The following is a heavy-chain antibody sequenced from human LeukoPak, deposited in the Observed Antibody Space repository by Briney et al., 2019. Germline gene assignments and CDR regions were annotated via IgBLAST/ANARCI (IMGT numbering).Heavy chain of an antibody. CDR2: ISYDGSNK. J-gene: IGHJ4*02. V-gene: IGHV3-30-3*01. CDR1: GFTFSSYA. D-gene: IGHD3-10*01. CDR3: ARDRGPFTYFFDS. Sequence: GRSLRLSCAASGFTFSSYAMHWVRQAPGKGLEWVAVISYDGSNKYYADSVKGRFTISRDNSKNTLYLQMNSLRAEDTAVYYWARDRGPFTYFFDSGGEEPWVPVPS.